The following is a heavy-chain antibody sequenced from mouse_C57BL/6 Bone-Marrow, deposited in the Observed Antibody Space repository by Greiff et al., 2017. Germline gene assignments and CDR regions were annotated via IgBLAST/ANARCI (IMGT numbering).Heavy chain of an antibody. CDR1: GYTFTSYG. V-gene: IGHV1-81*01. CDR2: IYPRSGNT. D-gene: IGHD3-3*01. CDR3: ARGGWMDY. Sequence: VQLQQSGAELARPGASVTLSCQASGYTFTSYGISWVKQRTGQGLEWIVEIYPRSGNTYYNEKFKGKATLTADKSSSTAYMELRSLTSEDSAVYFCARGGWMDYWGQGTSVTVSS. J-gene: IGHJ4*01.